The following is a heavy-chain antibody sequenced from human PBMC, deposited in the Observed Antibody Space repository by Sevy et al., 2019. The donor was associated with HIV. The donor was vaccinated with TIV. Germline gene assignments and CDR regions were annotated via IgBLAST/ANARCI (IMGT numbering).Heavy chain of an antibody. CDR3: EAIATAGRDY. J-gene: IGHJ4*02. Sequence: GGSLRLSCAASGFFFSSYVMSWVSQAPGKGLESVSTISGSGGSTYYADSVKGRFTISRDNSKNTLDLQMNSLRAEDTAVYYCEAIATAGRDYWGQGTLVTVSS. V-gene: IGHV3-23*01. D-gene: IGHD6-13*01. CDR2: ISGSGGST. CDR1: GFFFSSYV.